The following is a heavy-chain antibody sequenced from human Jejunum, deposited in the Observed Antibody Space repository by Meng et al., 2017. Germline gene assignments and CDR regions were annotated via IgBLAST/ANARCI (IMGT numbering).Heavy chain of an antibody. CDR3: ARGPPAGYGTTWFDY. V-gene: IGHV3-7*01. CDR2: IKADGGDK. Sequence: GGSLRRSCAASAFTISRYWMGWVRQAPGKGLEWVASIKADGGDKYYVDSVRGRFTVSRDNVQSSLFLQMNSLRADDTAVYFCARGPPAGYGTTWFDYWGQGTLVTVSS. D-gene: IGHD2-15*01. J-gene: IGHJ5*01. CDR1: AFTISRYW.